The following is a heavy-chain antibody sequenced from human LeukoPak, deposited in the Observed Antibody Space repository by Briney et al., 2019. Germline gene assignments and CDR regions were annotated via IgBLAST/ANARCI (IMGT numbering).Heavy chain of an antibody. J-gene: IGHJ4*02. CDR1: GYTFTSYG. D-gene: IGHD3-22*01. V-gene: IGHV1-18*01. CDR2: ISAYNGNT. CDR3: ARTYYYDSSGYYYLPMN. Sequence: ASVKVSCKASGYTFTSYGISWVRQAPGQGLEWMGWISAYNGNTNYAQKLQGRVTMTTDTSTSTAYMELRSLRSDDTAVYYCARTYYYDSSGYYYLPMNWGQGTLVTVSS.